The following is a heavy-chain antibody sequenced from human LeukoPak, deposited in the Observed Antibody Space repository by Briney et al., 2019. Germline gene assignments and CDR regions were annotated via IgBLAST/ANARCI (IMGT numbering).Heavy chain of an antibody. D-gene: IGHD3-10*01. Sequence: SETLSLTCTVSGGSISSYYWGWIRQPPGKGLEWIGYIYYSGSTNYNPSLKSRVTISVDTSKNQFSLKLSSVTAADTAVYYCARVRAASYYFFDYWGQGTLVTVSS. CDR3: ARVRAASYYFFDY. J-gene: IGHJ4*02. CDR2: IYYSGST. V-gene: IGHV4-59*01. CDR1: GGSISSYY.